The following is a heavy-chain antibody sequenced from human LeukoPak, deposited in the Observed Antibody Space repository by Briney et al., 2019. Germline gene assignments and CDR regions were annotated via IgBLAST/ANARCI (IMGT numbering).Heavy chain of an antibody. CDR1: GGSISSGDYY. V-gene: IGHV4-30-4*08. D-gene: IGHD5-12*01. J-gene: IGHJ6*03. CDR3: ARHPKGATINFYYYYYMDV. Sequence: PSQTLSLTCTLSGGSISSGDYYWSWIRQPPGKGLEWIGYIYYSGSTYYNPSLKSRVTISVDTSKNQFSLKLSSVTAADTAVYYCARHPKGATINFYYYYYMDVWGKGTTVTVSS. CDR2: IYYSGST.